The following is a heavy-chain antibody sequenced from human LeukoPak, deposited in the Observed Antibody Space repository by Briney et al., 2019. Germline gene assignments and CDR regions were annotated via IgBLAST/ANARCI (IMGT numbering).Heavy chain of an antibody. Sequence: SETLSLTCSVSGVSISSGSYYWGWIRQPPGKSLEWIGSIYYSGSTYHNPSLKSRVNMSLDTSKNHFSLKLSSVTAADTAVYYCARDRQQLVRGDYFDYWGQGTLVTVSS. D-gene: IGHD6-13*01. CDR1: GVSISSGSYY. V-gene: IGHV4-39*07. CDR3: ARDRQQLVRGDYFDY. CDR2: IYYSGST. J-gene: IGHJ4*02.